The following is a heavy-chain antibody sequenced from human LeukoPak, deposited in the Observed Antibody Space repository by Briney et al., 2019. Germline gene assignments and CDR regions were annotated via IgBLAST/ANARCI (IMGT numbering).Heavy chain of an antibody. Sequence: PGGSLRLSCAAPGFIVSSNYMSWVRQAPGKGLERVSGIYSGGGTTDYADSVKGRFTISRDDSKNTLYLQMNSLRAEDTAVYYCATDYTSIYFDYWGQGTLVTVSS. V-gene: IGHV3-66*01. J-gene: IGHJ4*02. D-gene: IGHD5-18*01. CDR1: GFIVSSNY. CDR3: ATDYTSIYFDY. CDR2: IYSGGGTT.